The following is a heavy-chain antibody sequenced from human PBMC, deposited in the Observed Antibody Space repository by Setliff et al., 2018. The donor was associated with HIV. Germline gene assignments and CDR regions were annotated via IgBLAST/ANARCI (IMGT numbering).Heavy chain of an antibody. Sequence: GASVKVSCKASGYIFTSYGISWVRQAPGQGLEWMGWISAYNGNTNYAQKLQGRVTMTTDTSTSTAYMELRSLRSDDTAVYYCARVAWYYRFWSGLGDAFDIWGQGTMVTRLL. V-gene: IGHV1-18*01. CDR2: ISAYNGNT. J-gene: IGHJ3*02. D-gene: IGHD3-3*01. CDR3: ARVAWYYRFWSGLGDAFDI. CDR1: GYIFTSYG.